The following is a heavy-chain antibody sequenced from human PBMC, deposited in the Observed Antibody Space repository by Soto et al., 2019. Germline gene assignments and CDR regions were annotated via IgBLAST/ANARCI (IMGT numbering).Heavy chain of an antibody. V-gene: IGHV5-51*01. CDR2: IYPGDSDT. CDR1: GYSFTSYW. Sequence: PGGSLKISCKGSGYSFTSYWIGGVRQMPGKGLEWMGIIYPGDSDTRYSPSFQGQVTISADKSISTAYLQWSSLKASDTAMYYCASSYQPTASFWFDPWGQGTLVTVSS. CDR3: ASSYQPTASFWFDP. J-gene: IGHJ5*02. D-gene: IGHD2-2*01.